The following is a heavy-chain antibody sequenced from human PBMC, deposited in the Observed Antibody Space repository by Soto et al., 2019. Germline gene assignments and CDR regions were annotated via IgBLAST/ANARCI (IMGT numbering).Heavy chain of an antibody. V-gene: IGHV1-3*01. J-gene: IGHJ6*02. CDR1: GYTFTSYA. D-gene: IGHD1-26*01. CDR2: INAGNGNT. Sequence: QVQLVQSGSEVKKPGASVKVSCKASGYTFTSYALHWVRQAPGQRLEWLGWINAGNGNTKYSQKFQGSVTITRGTSGGTAYMALCSLGTTDTAVYYCAVDGANYDYGMDVCGQGTTVTVSS. CDR3: AVDGANYDYGMDV.